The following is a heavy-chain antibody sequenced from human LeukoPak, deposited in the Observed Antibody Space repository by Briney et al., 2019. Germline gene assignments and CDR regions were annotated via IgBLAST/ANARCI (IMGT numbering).Heavy chain of an antibody. CDR3: ARSRNDDGDFDLDY. J-gene: IGHJ4*02. Sequence: GESLKSSCEGFGYSFTRHWIARVRQMPGKSVWLMGIISPGDSDTRYSPSFQGQVTISADKSIITAYLQWRSLRASDTAIYYCARSRNDDGDFDLDYWGQGTLVTVSS. CDR2: ISPGDSDT. CDR1: GYSFTRHW. D-gene: IGHD4-17*01. V-gene: IGHV5-51*01.